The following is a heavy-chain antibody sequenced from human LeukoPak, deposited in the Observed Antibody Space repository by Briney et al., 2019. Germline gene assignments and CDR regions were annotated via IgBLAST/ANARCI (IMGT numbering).Heavy chain of an antibody. CDR2: IYSGGST. Sequence: GGSLRLSCAASGFTFSSYWMSWVRQAPGKGLEWVSVIYSGGSTYYADSVKGRFTISRDNSKNTLYLQMNSLRAEDTAVYYCARAVRGPGDYWGQGTLVTVSS. V-gene: IGHV3-66*01. CDR1: GFTFSSYW. D-gene: IGHD3-10*01. J-gene: IGHJ4*02. CDR3: ARAVRGPGDY.